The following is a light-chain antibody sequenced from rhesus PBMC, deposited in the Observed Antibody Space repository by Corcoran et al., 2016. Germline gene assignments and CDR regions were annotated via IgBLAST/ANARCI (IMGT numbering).Light chain of an antibody. J-gene: IGKJ1*01. Sequence: DIQMTQSPSSLSASVGDRVTITCRASQGISSWLAWYQQKPGKAPKLRIYKASSLQSGVPARFSGSVSGTDFTLTISSLQPEDFATYYCQQYNSAPRTFGQGTKVEIK. CDR3: QQYNSAPRT. V-gene: IGKV1-21*01. CDR2: KAS. CDR1: QGISSW.